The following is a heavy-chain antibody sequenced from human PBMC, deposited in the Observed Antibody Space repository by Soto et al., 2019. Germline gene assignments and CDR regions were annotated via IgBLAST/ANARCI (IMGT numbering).Heavy chain of an antibody. Sequence: GASVKVSCKASGYTFTSYDINWVRQATGQGLEWMGWMNPNSGNTGYAQKFQGRVTMTRNTSISIAYMELSSLRSEDTAVYYCARGRLVRGVIIRYYYYMDVWGKGTTVTVSS. CDR2: MNPNSGNT. D-gene: IGHD3-10*01. V-gene: IGHV1-8*01. CDR3: ARGRLVRGVIIRYYYYMDV. J-gene: IGHJ6*03. CDR1: GYTFTSYD.